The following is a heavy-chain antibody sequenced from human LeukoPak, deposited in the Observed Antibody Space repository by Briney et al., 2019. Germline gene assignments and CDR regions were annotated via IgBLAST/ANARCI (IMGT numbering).Heavy chain of an antibody. V-gene: IGHV3-21*01. J-gene: IGHJ4*02. CDR3: ARDRSAGGGWPLFDS. CDR1: GFTFSSYS. Sequence: GGSLRLSCAASGFTFSSYSMNWVRQAPGKGLEWVSSISSSSSYIYYADSVKGRFTISRDNAKNSLYLQMNSLRAEDTAVYYCARDRSAGGGWPLFDSWGQGTLVTVSS. CDR2: ISSSSSYI. D-gene: IGHD6-19*01.